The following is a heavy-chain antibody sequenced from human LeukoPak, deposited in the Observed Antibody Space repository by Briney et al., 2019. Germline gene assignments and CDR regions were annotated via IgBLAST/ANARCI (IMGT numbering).Heavy chain of an antibody. CDR2: MNPNSGNT. V-gene: IGHV1-8*01. Sequence: ASVKVSCKASGYTFTSYDINWVRQATGQGLEWMGWMNPNSGNTGYAQKFQGRVTMTRDTSISTAYMELSRLRSDDTAVYYCARDVAVAGIMKLWGQGTLVTVSS. CDR1: GYTFTSYD. D-gene: IGHD6-19*01. CDR3: ARDVAVAGIMKL. J-gene: IGHJ4*02.